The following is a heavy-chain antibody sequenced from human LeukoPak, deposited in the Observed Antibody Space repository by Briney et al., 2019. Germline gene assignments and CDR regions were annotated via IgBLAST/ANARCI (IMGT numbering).Heavy chain of an antibody. Sequence: PGRSLRLSCAASGSTFSSYGMHWVRQAPGKGLEWVAVISYDGSNKYYADSVKGRFTISRDNSKNTLYLQMNSLRAEDTAVYYCAKEGKVSNSWTSHYYYGMDVWGQGTTVTVSS. CDR3: AKEGKVSNSWTSHYYYGMDV. J-gene: IGHJ6*02. CDR2: ISYDGSNK. CDR1: GSTFSSYG. D-gene: IGHD6-13*01. V-gene: IGHV3-30*18.